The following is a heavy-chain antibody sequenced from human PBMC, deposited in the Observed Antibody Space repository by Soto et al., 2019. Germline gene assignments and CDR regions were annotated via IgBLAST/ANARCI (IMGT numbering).Heavy chain of an antibody. CDR3: AILRLEGPFDY. CDR1: GFTFSSYG. D-gene: IGHD6-25*01. V-gene: IGHV3-30*03. J-gene: IGHJ4*02. Sequence: GGSLRLSCAASGFTFSSYGMHWVRQAPGKGLEWVAVISYDGSNKYYADSVEGRFTISRDNSKNTLYLQMNSLRAEDTAVYYCAILRLEGPFDYWGQGTLVTVSS. CDR2: ISYDGSNK.